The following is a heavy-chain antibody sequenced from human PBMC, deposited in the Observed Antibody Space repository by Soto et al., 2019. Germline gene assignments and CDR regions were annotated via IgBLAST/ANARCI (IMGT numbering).Heavy chain of an antibody. CDR3: ARDKEIFGVVITNNWFDP. D-gene: IGHD3-3*01. CDR1: GYTFTSYA. CDR2: INTNTGNP. V-gene: IGHV7-4-1*01. Sequence: GASVKVSCKASGYTFTSYAMNWVRQAPGQGLEWMGWINTNTGNPTYAQGFTGRFVFSLDTSVSTAYLQICSLKAEDTAVYYCARDKEIFGVVITNNWFDPWGQGTLVTV. J-gene: IGHJ5*02.